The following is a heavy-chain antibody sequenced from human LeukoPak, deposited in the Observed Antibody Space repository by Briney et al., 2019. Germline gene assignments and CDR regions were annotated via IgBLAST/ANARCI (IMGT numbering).Heavy chain of an antibody. CDR3: AIWGLYYYGSGIDY. D-gene: IGHD3-10*01. J-gene: IGHJ4*02. Sequence: SETLSLACAVSGYSISSGYYWGWIRQPPGKGLEWIGSIYHSGSTYYNPSLKSRVTISVDTSKNQFSLKLSSVTAADTAVYYCAIWGLYYYGSGIDYWGQGTLVTVSS. CDR2: IYHSGST. CDR1: GYSISSGYY. V-gene: IGHV4-38-2*01.